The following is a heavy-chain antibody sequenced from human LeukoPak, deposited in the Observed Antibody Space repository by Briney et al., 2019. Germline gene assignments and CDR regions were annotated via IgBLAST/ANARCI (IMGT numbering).Heavy chain of an antibody. CDR2: INRDGSET. V-gene: IGHV3-7*01. D-gene: IGHD5-24*01. CDR1: GFTFSSYA. Sequence: GSLRLSCAASGFTFSSYAMSWVRQAPGKGLEWVANINRDGSETYYVDSVKGRFTISRDNAKDSLYLQMNSLRAEDTAVYYCARYGYNNGLDYWGQGTLVPVSS. J-gene: IGHJ4*02. CDR3: ARYGYNNGLDY.